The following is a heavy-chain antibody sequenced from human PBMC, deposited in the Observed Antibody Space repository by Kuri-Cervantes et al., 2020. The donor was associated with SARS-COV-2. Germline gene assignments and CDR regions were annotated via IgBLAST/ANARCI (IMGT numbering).Heavy chain of an antibody. Sequence: GESLKISCAASGFTVSSNYMSWVRQAPGKGLEWVSSISSSSSYIYYADSVKGRFTISRDNAKNSLYLQMNSLRAEDTAVYYCAREFLEWLLRRYYYGMDVWGQGTTVTVSS. CDR1: GFTVSSNY. CDR3: AREFLEWLLRRYYYGMDV. CDR2: ISSSSSYI. J-gene: IGHJ6*02. V-gene: IGHV3-21*04. D-gene: IGHD3-3*01.